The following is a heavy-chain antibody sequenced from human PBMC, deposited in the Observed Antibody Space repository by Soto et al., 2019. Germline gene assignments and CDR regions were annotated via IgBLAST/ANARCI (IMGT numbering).Heavy chain of an antibody. CDR3: ARVGRTYFDWPVLNLGLGRKKNNYGMDV. D-gene: IGHD3-9*01. CDR2: INHSGST. Sequence: SETLSLTCAVYGGSFSGYYWSWIRQPPGKGLEWIGEINHSGSTNYNPSLKNRVTISVDTSKNQFSLKLSSVTAADTAVYYCARVGRTYFDWPVLNLGLGRKKNNYGMDVWGQGTTVTVSS. V-gene: IGHV4-34*01. J-gene: IGHJ6*02. CDR1: GGSFSGYY.